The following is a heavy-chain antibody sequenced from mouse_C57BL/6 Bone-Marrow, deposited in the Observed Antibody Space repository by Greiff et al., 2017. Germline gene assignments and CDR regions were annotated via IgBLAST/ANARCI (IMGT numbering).Heavy chain of an antibody. V-gene: IGHV5-4*01. J-gene: IGHJ3*01. CDR3: ARENYGSEGFAY. D-gene: IGHD1-1*01. CDR2: ISDGGSYT. Sequence: EVMLVESGGGLVKPGGSLKLSCAASGFTFSSYAMSWVRQTPGKRLEWVATISDGGSYTYYPDNVKGRFTISRDNAKNNLYLQMSHLKSEDTAMYYCARENYGSEGFAYWGQGTLVTVSA. CDR1: GFTFSSYA.